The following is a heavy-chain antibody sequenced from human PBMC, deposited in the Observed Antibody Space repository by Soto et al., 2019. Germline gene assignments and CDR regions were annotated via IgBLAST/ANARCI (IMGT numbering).Heavy chain of an antibody. CDR2: ISAYNGNT. J-gene: IGHJ4*02. Sequence: QVQLVQSGAEVKKPGASVKVSCKASGYTFTSYGISWVRQAPGQGLEWMGWISAYNGNTNYAQKLQGRVTMTTDTSTSTAYRELRSLRSDDTAMYYCARDGAHYYGSGSFNDYWGQGNLVTVSS. D-gene: IGHD3-10*01. CDR1: GYTFTSYG. V-gene: IGHV1-18*01. CDR3: ARDGAHYYGSGSFNDY.